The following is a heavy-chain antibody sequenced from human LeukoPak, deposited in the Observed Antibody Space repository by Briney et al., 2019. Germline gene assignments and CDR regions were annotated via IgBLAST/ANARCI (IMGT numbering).Heavy chain of an antibody. J-gene: IGHJ4*02. V-gene: IGHV4-34*01. Sequence: SETLSLTCAVYGGSFSGYYWSWIRQPPGKGLEWIGEINHSGSTNYNPSLKSRVTISVDTSKNQFSLKLSSVTAADTAVYYCAKGNSIAARSYFDYWGQGTLVTVSS. CDR2: INHSGST. D-gene: IGHD6-6*01. CDR1: GGSFSGYY. CDR3: AKGNSIAARSYFDY.